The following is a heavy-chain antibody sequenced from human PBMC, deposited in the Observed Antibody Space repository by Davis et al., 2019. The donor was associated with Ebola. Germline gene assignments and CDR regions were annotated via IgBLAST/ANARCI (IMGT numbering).Heavy chain of an antibody. CDR1: GFTFSSYA. J-gene: IGHJ6*02. D-gene: IGHD3-16*01. CDR3: ARDPVWSHFSCYGLDV. CDR2: ISGSGGST. Sequence: GESLKISCAASGFTFSSYAMSWVRQAPGKGLEWVSAISGSGGSTYYADSVKGRFTISRDNSKNTLYLQMNSLRVEDTAVYYCARDPVWSHFSCYGLDVWGQGTTVTVSS. V-gene: IGHV3-23*01.